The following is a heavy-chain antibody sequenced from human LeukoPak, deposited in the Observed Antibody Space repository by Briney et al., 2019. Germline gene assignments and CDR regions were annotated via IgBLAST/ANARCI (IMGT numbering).Heavy chain of an antibody. V-gene: IGHV4-34*01. CDR3: ARGLGAHIVVVVAATWFDP. J-gene: IGHJ5*02. Sequence: SETLSLTCAVYGGSFSGYYWSWIRQPPGKGLEWIGEINHSGSTDYNPSLKSRVTISVDTSKNQFSLKLSSVPAADTAVYYCARGLGAHIVVVVAATWFDPWGQGTLVTVSS. D-gene: IGHD2-15*01. CDR2: INHSGST. CDR1: GGSFSGYY.